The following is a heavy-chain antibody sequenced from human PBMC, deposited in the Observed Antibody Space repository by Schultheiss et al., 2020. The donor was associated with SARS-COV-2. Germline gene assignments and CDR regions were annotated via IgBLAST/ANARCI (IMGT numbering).Heavy chain of an antibody. CDR3: ARSPFLGSGRHLDY. J-gene: IGHJ4*02. CDR2: INHSGST. Sequence: SETLSQKGDVYGGSFSGYYWSWIRQPPGKGLEWIGEINHSGSTNYNPSLKSRVTISVDTSKNQFSLKLSSVTAADTAVYYCARSPFLGSGRHLDYWGQGTLVTVSS. D-gene: IGHD2-15*01. CDR1: GGSFSGYY. V-gene: IGHV4-34*01.